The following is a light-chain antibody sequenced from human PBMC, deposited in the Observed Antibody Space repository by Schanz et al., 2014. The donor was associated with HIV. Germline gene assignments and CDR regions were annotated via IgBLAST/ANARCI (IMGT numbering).Light chain of an antibody. CDR2: DDD. CDR3: QSYDSSLSGVL. V-gene: IGLV1-40*01. Sequence: QSVLTQPPSLSGAPGQRVSLSCNGSSSNIGAGYDVHWYQQFPGTAPKLLIFDDDSRPSGVPDRFSGSKSGTSASLAITGLQADDEADYYCQSYDSSLSGVLFGGGTKLTVL. J-gene: IGLJ2*01. CDR1: SSNIGAGYD.